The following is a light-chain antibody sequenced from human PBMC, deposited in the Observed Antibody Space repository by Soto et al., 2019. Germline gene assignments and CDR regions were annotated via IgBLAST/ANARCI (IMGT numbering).Light chain of an antibody. V-gene: IGKV1-39*01. CDR2: AAS. Sequence: DFQLTQSPSPQSASVGARATITCRPSQSLNGYLNWYQQKPGKAPKLLIYAASSLQSGVPSRFSGSGSETDFTLTITSLQPDDFATYYCQQSFSTPRTFGQGTRVEI. J-gene: IGKJ1*01. CDR1: QSLNGY. CDR3: QQSFSTPRT.